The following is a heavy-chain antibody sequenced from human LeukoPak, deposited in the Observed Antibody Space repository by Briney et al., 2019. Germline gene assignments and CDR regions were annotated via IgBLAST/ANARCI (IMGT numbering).Heavy chain of an antibody. CDR3: ARYGYCTNGVCYDY. CDR2: IYYSGST. Sequence: PSETLSLTCTVSGGSISSGGYYWSWLRQHPGKGLEWIGYIYYSGSTYYNPSLKSRVTISVDTSKNQFSLKLSSVTAADTAVYYCARYGYCTNGVCYDYWGQGTLVTVSS. CDR1: GGSISSGGYY. D-gene: IGHD2-8*01. J-gene: IGHJ4*02. V-gene: IGHV4-31*03.